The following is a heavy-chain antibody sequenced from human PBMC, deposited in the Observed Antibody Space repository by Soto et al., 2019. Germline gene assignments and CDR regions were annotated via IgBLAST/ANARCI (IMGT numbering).Heavy chain of an antibody. D-gene: IGHD2-15*01. CDR2: IYYSGST. Sequence: PPGKGLEWIGYIYYSGSTYYNPSLKSRVTISVDTSKNQFSLKLSSVTAADTAVYYCFFFQAEDGIRDTVPVSAFLLNRSSDL. CDR3: FFFQAEDGIRDTVPVSAFLLNRSSDL. V-gene: IGHV4-30-4*01. J-gene: IGHJ2*01.